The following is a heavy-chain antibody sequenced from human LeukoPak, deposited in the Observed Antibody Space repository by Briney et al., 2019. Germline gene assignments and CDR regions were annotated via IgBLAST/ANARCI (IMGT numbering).Heavy chain of an antibody. V-gene: IGHV4-59*01. CDR1: GGSISSYY. Sequence: PSETLSLTCTVSGGSISSYYWSWIRQPPGKGLEWIGYIYYSGSTNYNPSLKSRVTISVDTSKNQFSLKLSSVTAADTAVYYCARTTNYYGGKGSDYWGQGTLVTVSS. D-gene: IGHD4-23*01. J-gene: IGHJ4*02. CDR2: IYYSGST. CDR3: ARTTNYYGGKGSDY.